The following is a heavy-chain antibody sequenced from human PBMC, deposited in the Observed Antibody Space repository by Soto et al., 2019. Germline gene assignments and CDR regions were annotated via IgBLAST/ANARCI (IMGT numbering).Heavy chain of an antibody. CDR3: ARGEYCGGDCYSGAGRFDP. CDR2: IYYSGST. Sequence: PSETLSLTCTVSGGSIGSSSYYWGWIRQPPGKGLEWIGSIYYSGSTYYNPSLKSRVTISVDTSKNQFSLKLSSVTAADTAVYYCARGEYCGGDCYSGAGRFDPWGQGTLVTVCS. J-gene: IGHJ5*02. D-gene: IGHD2-21*02. V-gene: IGHV4-39*01. CDR1: GGSIGSSSYY.